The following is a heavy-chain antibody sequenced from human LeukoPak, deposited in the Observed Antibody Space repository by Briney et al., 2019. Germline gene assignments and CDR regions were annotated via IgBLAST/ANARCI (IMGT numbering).Heavy chain of an antibody. Sequence: SVTLSLTCTVSGGSISSYYWSWIRQPPGKGLEWIGYIYYSGSTNYNPSLKSRVNISVDTSKNQFSLKLSSVTAADTAVYYCAGGYSSGWYGDWGQGTLVTVSS. V-gene: IGHV4-59*01. CDR2: IYYSGST. CDR1: GGSISSYY. D-gene: IGHD6-19*01. CDR3: AGGYSSGWYGD. J-gene: IGHJ4*02.